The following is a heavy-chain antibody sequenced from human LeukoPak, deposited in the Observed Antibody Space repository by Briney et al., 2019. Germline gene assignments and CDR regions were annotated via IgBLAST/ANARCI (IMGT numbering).Heavy chain of an antibody. Sequence: SETLSLTCTVSGGSISNYYWSWIRQPPGKGLEWIGYIYHTGSTSYSPSLKSRVTISADTSQNQFSLKLSSVTAADTAVYYCASRKLGNDYWGQGTLVTVSS. CDR3: ASRKLGNDY. J-gene: IGHJ4*02. CDR2: IYHTGST. CDR1: GGSISNYY. D-gene: IGHD7-27*01. V-gene: IGHV4-59*01.